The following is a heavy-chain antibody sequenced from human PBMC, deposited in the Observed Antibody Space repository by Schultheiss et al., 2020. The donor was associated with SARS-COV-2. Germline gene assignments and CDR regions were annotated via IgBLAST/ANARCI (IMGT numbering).Heavy chain of an antibody. D-gene: IGHD2-2*01. CDR3: AKAGQLLSGTVIMDYYYMDV. Sequence: GGSLRLSCAASGFTVSSNYMSWVRQAPGKGLEWVSAISGSGGSTYYADSVKGRFTISRDNSKNTLYLQMNSLRAEDTAVYYCAKAGQLLSGTVIMDYYYMDVWGKGTTVTVSS. CDR1: GFTVSSNY. CDR2: ISGSGGST. J-gene: IGHJ6*03. V-gene: IGHV3-23*01.